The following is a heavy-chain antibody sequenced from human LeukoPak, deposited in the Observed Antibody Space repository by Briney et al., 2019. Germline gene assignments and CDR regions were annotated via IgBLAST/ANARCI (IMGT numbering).Heavy chain of an antibody. J-gene: IGHJ5*02. V-gene: IGHV3-30*03. Sequence: GGSLRLSCAASGFTFSSYGMHWVRQAPGKGLEWVAVISYDGSNKYYADSVKGRFTISRDNSKNTLYLQMNSLRSEDTAVYYCARDLPDGSGSSPEHRWGQGTLVTVSS. CDR3: ARDLPDGSGSSPEHR. CDR2: ISYDGSNK. D-gene: IGHD3-10*01. CDR1: GFTFSSYG.